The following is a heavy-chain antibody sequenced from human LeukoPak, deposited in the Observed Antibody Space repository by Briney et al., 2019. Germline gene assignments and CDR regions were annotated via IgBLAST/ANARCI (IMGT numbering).Heavy chain of an antibody. CDR2: ITTNNGNT. V-gene: IGHV1-2*02. Sequence: ASVKVSCKASGYTFTIYDITWVRQAPGQGLEWMGWITTNNGNTNYAQKFQGRVTMTRDTSISTAYMELSRLRSDDTAVYYCAGSIAAAHWFDPWGQGTLVTVSS. D-gene: IGHD6-13*01. CDR3: AGSIAAAHWFDP. CDR1: GYTFTIYD. J-gene: IGHJ5*02.